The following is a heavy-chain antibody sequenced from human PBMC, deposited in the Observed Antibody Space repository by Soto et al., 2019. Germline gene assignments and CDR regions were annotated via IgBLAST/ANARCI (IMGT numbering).Heavy chain of an antibody. Sequence: GGSLRLSCAASGFTFDDYGMSWVRQAPGKGLEWVSGINWNGGSTGYADSVKGRFTISRDNAKNSLYLQMNSLRAEDTALYYCARAGLVGATSYFDYWGQGTLVTVSS. CDR1: GFTFDDYG. V-gene: IGHV3-20*04. CDR3: ARAGLVGATSYFDY. D-gene: IGHD1-26*01. J-gene: IGHJ4*02. CDR2: INWNGGST.